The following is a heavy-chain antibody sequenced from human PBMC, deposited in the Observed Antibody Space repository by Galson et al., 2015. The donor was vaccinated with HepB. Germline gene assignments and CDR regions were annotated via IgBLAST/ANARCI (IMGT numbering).Heavy chain of an antibody. CDR2: IYYSGST. CDR1: GGSISSYY. CDR3: ARQGSWELLLDY. Sequence: LSLTCTVSGGSISSYYWSWFRQPPGEGLEWIGYIYYSGSTNYNPSLKSRVTISVDTSKNQFSLKLSSVTAADTAVYYCARQGSWELLLDYWGQGTLVTVSS. J-gene: IGHJ4*02. V-gene: IGHV4-59*08. D-gene: IGHD1-26*01.